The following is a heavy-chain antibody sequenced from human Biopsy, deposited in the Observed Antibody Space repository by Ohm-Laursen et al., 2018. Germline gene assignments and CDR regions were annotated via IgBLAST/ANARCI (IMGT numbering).Heavy chain of an antibody. J-gene: IGHJ4*02. CDR3: ALQSVAQMKNFDY. CDR1: GYTFAGYY. CDR2: ISPKSGDT. Sequence: SSVKVSCKVSGYTFAGYYLHWVRQAPGQGLEWMGWISPKSGDTNYAHKFQGNITMTRDTSMSTAYMEMSRLRCDDTAVYYCALQSVAQMKNFDYWGRGTLVTVSS. V-gene: IGHV1-2*02. D-gene: IGHD6-19*01.